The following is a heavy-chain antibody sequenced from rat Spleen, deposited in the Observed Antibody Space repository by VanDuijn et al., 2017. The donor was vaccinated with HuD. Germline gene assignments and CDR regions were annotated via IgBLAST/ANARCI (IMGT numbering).Heavy chain of an antibody. CDR3: TRRAQLGAMDA. CDR1: GFTFNNYW. J-gene: IGHJ4*01. CDR2: ITKTGGTP. D-gene: IGHD5-1*01. Sequence: EVQLVESGGGLVQPGRSLKVSCVASGFTFNNYWMTWIRQAPGKGLEWIASITKTGGTPFYPDSVKGRVTISRENTKSTLDLQMNSLRSDDTATYDCTRRAQLGAMDAWGQGASVNVSS. V-gene: IGHV5-31*01.